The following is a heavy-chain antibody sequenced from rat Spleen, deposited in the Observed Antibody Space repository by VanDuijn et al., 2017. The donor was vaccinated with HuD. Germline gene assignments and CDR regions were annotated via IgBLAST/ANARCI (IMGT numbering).Heavy chain of an antibody. J-gene: IGHJ2*01. CDR1: GFTFSDYG. Sequence: EVQLVESGGGLVQPGRSLKLSCIASGFTFSDYGMNWIRQAPGKGLEWVAYISSHSGTIYYADTVQGRFTISRDSAKNTLYLQMNNLRSEDTATYYCARENYYSGDYWGQGVMVTVSS. CDR2: ISSHSGTI. D-gene: IGHD1-1*01. V-gene: IGHV5-34*01. CDR3: ARENYYSGDY.